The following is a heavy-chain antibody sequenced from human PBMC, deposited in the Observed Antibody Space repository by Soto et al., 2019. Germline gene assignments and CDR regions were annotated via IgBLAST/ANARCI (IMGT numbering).Heavy chain of an antibody. CDR1: GFTFSSYA. J-gene: IGHJ5*02. V-gene: IGHV3-23*01. CDR2: ISGSGGST. D-gene: IGHD6-19*01. CDR3: AGSSDWYAWFDP. Sequence: EVQLLESGGGLVQPGGSRRLSCAASGFTFSSYAMSWVRQAPGKGLEWVSAISGSGGSTYYADSVKGRFTISRDNSKSTLYLRMNSLRAEDTAVYYCAGSSDWYAWFDPWGQGTLVTVSS.